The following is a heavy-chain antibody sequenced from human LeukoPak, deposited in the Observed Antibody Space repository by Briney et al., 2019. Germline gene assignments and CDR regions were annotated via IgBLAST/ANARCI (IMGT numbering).Heavy chain of an antibody. J-gene: IGHJ5*02. CDR3: AKATPGKTRLRIGPWFDP. D-gene: IGHD4-17*01. CDR1: GFTFSSYA. CDR2: NSGSGGST. V-gene: IGHV3-23*01. Sequence: GGSLRLSCAASGFTFSSYATIWVRPAPGKGLEWVSANSGSGGSTYYADSVKGRFTIPRDNSKHTLYLQMNSLRAEDTAVYYCAKATPGKTRLRIGPWFDPWGQGTLVTVSS.